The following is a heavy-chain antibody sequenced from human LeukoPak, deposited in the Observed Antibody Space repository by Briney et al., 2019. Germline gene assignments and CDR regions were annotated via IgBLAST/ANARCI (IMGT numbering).Heavy chain of an antibody. J-gene: IGHJ4*02. CDR2: IYTSGTT. CDR1: GGSISSGSYY. CDR3: AAVEDAAYYYDSSGYYYRF. Sequence: SETLSLTCTVSGGSISSGSYYWSWIRQPAGKGLEWIGRIYTSGTTNYNPSLKSRVTISVDTSKNQFSLTLSSVTAADTAVYYCAAVEDAAYYYDSSGYYYRFWGQGTLVTVSS. V-gene: IGHV4-61*02. D-gene: IGHD3-22*01.